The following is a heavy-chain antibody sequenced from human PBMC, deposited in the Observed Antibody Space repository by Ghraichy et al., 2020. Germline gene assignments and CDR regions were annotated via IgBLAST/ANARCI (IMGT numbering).Heavy chain of an antibody. Sequence: SETLSLTCTVSVGSISSSSYYWGWIRQPPGKGLEWIGSIYYSGSTYYNPSLKSRVTISVDTSKNQFSLKLSSVTAADTAVYYCARVDYYDSSGRFDYWGQGTLVTVSS. J-gene: IGHJ4*02. CDR2: IYYSGST. D-gene: IGHD3-22*01. CDR3: ARVDYYDSSGRFDY. V-gene: IGHV4-39*01. CDR1: VGSISSSSYY.